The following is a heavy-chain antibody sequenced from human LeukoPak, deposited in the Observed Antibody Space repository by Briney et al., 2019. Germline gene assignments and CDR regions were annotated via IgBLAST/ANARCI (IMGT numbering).Heavy chain of an antibody. V-gene: IGHV3-23*01. CDR3: AKRLYGSGSYFSLDY. D-gene: IGHD3-10*01. Sequence: GGSLRLSCAASGFTFSNYAMSWVRQAPGKGLEWVSAISGSGGSTYYADSVKGRFTISRDNSKDTLYPQMNSLRAEDTAVYYCAKRLYGSGSYFSLDYWGQGTLVTVSS. CDR1: GFTFSNYA. J-gene: IGHJ4*02. CDR2: ISGSGGST.